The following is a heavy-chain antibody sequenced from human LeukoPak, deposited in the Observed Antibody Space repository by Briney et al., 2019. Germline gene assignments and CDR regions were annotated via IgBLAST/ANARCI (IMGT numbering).Heavy chain of an antibody. CDR3: AKDMYYYDSSTTPGY. Sequence: PGRSLRLSCAASGFTFSSYGMHWVRQAPGKGLEWVAVIWYDGSNKYYADSVKGRFTISRDNSKNTLYLQMNSLRAEDTAVYYCAKDMYYYDSSTTPGYWGQGTQVTVSS. V-gene: IGHV3-33*06. D-gene: IGHD3-22*01. CDR2: IWYDGSNK. CDR1: GFTFSSYG. J-gene: IGHJ4*02.